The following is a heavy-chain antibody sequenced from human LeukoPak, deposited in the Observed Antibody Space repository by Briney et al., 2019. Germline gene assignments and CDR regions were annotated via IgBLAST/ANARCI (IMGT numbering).Heavy chain of an antibody. CDR2: IRYDGSYK. CDR3: ARNSDSSDY. CDR1: GFTFSNYG. Sequence: PGGSLRLSCTASGFTFSNYGMRWVRQAPGKGLEWVAFIRYDGSYKYYADSVKGRFTIPRDNAKNSLYLQMNSLRAEDTAVYYCARNSDSSDYWGQGTLVTVSS. V-gene: IGHV3-30*02. D-gene: IGHD6-13*01. J-gene: IGHJ4*02.